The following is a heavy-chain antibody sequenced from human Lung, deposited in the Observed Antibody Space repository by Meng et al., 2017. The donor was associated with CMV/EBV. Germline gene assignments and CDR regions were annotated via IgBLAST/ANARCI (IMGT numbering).Heavy chain of an antibody. CDR2: VNPISDDT. J-gene: IGHJ4*01. D-gene: IGHD6-19*01. CDR1: GYSFSGFY. V-gene: IGHV1-2*06. Sequence: QVQLVQSGAEVKRPGASVKISCQASGYSFSGFYLHWARQSPGHGLEWLGRVNPISDDTHLAQKFEGRITVTRGATIQTAFMELTRLTPDDTAVYYCAKWSDNGWSSWGPGTLVTVSS. CDR3: AKWSDNGWSS.